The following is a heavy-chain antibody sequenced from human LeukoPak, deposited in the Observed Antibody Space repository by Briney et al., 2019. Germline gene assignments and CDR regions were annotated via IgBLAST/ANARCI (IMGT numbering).Heavy chain of an antibody. CDR1: GFTFSIYW. D-gene: IGHD1-1*01. V-gene: IGHV3-7*04. Sequence: AGGSLRLSCAASGFTFSIYWMSGVRDAPGKGREGGANIKQKGSEKYYVDSVKGRFTISREDSKSTVHLQMNSLRDEDTAMYFCTRVGTAGTWTDHWGQGTLVTVSS. J-gene: IGHJ4*02. CDR3: TRVGTAGTWTDH. CDR2: IKQKGSEK.